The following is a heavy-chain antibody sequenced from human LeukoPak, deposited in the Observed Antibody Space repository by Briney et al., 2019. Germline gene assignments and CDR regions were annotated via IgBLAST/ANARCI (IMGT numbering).Heavy chain of an antibody. Sequence: ASVKVSCKASGYSFSDSGINWVRQAPGQGLEWMGWISAYSGNTYFAQKFQGRVTLTTDTSTSTGYMELRTLRSDDTAVYYCARGENPLDAFDIWGQGTMATVSS. CDR3: ARGENPLDAFDI. CDR1: GYSFSDSG. CDR2: ISAYSGNT. V-gene: IGHV1-18*01. J-gene: IGHJ3*02.